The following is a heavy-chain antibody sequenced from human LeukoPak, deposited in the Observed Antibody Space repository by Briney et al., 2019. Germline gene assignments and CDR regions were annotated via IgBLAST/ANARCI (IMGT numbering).Heavy chain of an antibody. CDR2: IYYSGST. D-gene: IGHD1-26*01. V-gene: IGHV4-59*01. CDR1: GGSISSYY. J-gene: IGHJ4*02. CDR3: ARGATATTPSHFDY. Sequence: PSETLSLTCTVSGGSISSYYWSWIRQPPGKGLEWIGYIYYSGSTDYNPSLKSRVTISVDTSKNQFSLKLSSVTAADTAVYYCARGATATTPSHFDYWGQGTLVTVSS.